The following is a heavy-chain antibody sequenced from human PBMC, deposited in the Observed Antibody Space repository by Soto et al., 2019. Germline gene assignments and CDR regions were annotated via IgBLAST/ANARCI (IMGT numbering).Heavy chain of an antibody. D-gene: IGHD5-18*01. CDR3: ARDFDSYGFKLYYYYGMDV. V-gene: IGHV3-48*02. Sequence: PGGSLRLSCAASGFTFSSYSMNWVRQAPGKGLEWASCISSSSSTIYYADSVKGRFTISRDNAKNSLYLQMNSLRDEDTAVYYCARDFDSYGFKLYYYYGMDVWGQGTTVTVSS. CDR2: ISSSSSTI. CDR1: GFTFSSYS. J-gene: IGHJ6*02.